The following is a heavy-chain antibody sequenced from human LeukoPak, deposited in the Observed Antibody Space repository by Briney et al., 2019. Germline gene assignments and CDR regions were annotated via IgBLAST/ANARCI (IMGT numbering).Heavy chain of an antibody. CDR3: ARDPHYCSGGSCYPIFDY. CDR2: ISAYNGNT. V-gene: IGHV1-18*01. D-gene: IGHD2-15*01. J-gene: IGHJ4*02. Sequence: ASVKVSCKASGYTFTSYGISWVRQAPGQGLEWMGWISAYNGNTNYAQKLQGRVTMTTDTSTSTAYMELRSLRSDDTAVYYCARDPHYCSGGSCYPIFDYWGQGTLVTVSS. CDR1: GYTFTSYG.